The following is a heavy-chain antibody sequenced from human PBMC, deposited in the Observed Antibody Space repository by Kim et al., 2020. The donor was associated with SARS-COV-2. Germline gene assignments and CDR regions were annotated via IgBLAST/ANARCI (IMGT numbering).Heavy chain of an antibody. J-gene: IGHJ6*02. CDR3: AKDFIVGATDDYYYGMDV. D-gene: IGHD1-26*01. V-gene: IGHV3-23*01. Sequence: KGRFTISRDNSKNTLYLQMNSLRAEDTAVYYCAKDFIVGATDDYYYGMDVWGQGTTVTVSS.